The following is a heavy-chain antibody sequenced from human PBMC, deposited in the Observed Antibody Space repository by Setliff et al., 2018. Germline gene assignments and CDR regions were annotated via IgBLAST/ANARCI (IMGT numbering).Heavy chain of an antibody. Sequence: PGESLKISCKGSGYSFTSYWIAWVRQMPGKGLEWMGIIYPGDSDTRYSPSFQGQVTISADRSTRTGYLQWSSLKASDTAFYYCARSDYGDYFAWDSYGMDVWGQGTTVTVSS. V-gene: IGHV5-51*01. CDR2: IYPGDSDT. J-gene: IGHJ6*02. CDR1: GYSFTSYW. CDR3: ARSDYGDYFAWDSYGMDV. D-gene: IGHD4-17*01.